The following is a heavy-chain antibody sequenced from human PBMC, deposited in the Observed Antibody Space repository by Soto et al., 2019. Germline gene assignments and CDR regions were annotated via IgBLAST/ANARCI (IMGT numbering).Heavy chain of an antibody. V-gene: IGHV1-69*06. D-gene: IGHD1-7*01. CDR1: GVTFSNYV. J-gene: IGHJ4*02. CDR3: ARDMTRTVVPYLDF. Sequence: VQLVQSGAEVKKPGSSVKVSFKASGVTFSNYVVNWVRQAPGQGLEWMGRITPISGAANYAQKFQGRVTITADKSTSASSMELSSLRSEDTAVYYCARDMTRTVVPYLDFWGQGTLVTVSS. CDR2: ITPISGAA.